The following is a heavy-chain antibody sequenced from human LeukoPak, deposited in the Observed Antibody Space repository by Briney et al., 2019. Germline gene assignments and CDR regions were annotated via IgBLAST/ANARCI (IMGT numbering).Heavy chain of an antibody. Sequence: GRSLRLSCTVSGLIFSAYSLYWVRQAPGKGLEWVAVISYDGSNKNYADSVKGRFTISRDNSKDTLYVQMNSLRPEDTAVYYCAREGSTPGPYYYYGMDVWGQGTTVTVSS. V-gene: IGHV3-30-3*01. J-gene: IGHJ6*02. D-gene: IGHD5/OR15-5a*01. CDR3: AREGSTPGPYYYYGMDV. CDR2: ISYDGSNK. CDR1: GLIFSAYS.